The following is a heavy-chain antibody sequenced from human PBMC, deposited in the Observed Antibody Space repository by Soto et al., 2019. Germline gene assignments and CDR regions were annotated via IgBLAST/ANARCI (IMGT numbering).Heavy chain of an antibody. V-gene: IGHV1-69*06. CDR3: ARGRNIVVVPADYYFDY. Sequence: SVKVSCKASGGTFSSYAISWVRQAPGQGLEWMGGIIPIFGTANYAQKFQGRVTITADKSTSTAYMELSSLRSEGTAVYYCARGRNIVVVPADYYFDYWGQGTLVTVSS. CDR2: IIPIFGTA. D-gene: IGHD2-2*01. J-gene: IGHJ4*02. CDR1: GGTFSSYA.